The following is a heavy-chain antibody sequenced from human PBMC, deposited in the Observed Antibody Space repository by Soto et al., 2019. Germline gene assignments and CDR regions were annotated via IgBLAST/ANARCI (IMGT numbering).Heavy chain of an antibody. V-gene: IGHV3-15*01. CDR3: TTVAYYDSSGYYYFQH. J-gene: IGHJ1*01. Sequence: PGGSLRLSCAASGFTFSNAWMSWVRQAPGKGLEWVGRIKSKTDGGTTDYAAPVKGRFTISRDDSKNTLYLQMNSLKTEDTAVYYCTTVAYYDSSGYYYFQHWGQGTLVTVSS. CDR1: GFTFSNAW. CDR2: IKSKTDGGTT. D-gene: IGHD3-22*01.